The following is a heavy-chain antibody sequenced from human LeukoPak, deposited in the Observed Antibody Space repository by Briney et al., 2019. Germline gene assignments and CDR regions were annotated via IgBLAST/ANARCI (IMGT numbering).Heavy chain of an antibody. CDR3: ARGAVSPDCNGGSCYTFDY. V-gene: IGHV1-8*01. D-gene: IGHD2-15*01. CDR2: MNPNSGNT. CDR1: GYKLTSD. J-gene: IGHJ4*02. Sequence: ASVKVSCKASGYKLTSDINWMRQAPGQGLEWMGWMNPNSGNTEYAQKFQGRVTMTRDSSISTAYMELRSLRSEDTAVYYCARGAVSPDCNGGSCYTFDYLGQGTLVTVSS.